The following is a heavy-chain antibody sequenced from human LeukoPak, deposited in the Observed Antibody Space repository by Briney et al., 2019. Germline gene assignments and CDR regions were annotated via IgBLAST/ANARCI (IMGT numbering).Heavy chain of an antibody. J-gene: IGHJ5*02. CDR2: IYYGGNT. CDR3: ARQLVYYDFWSGYSQYSWFDP. Sequence: PSETLSLTCTVSGGPISSSSYYWGWIRQPPGKGLEWIGSIYYGGNTYYNPSLKSRVTISVDTSKNQFSLKLSSVTAADTAVYYCARQLVYYDFWSGYSQYSWFDPWGQGTLVTVSS. CDR1: GGPISSSSYY. D-gene: IGHD3-3*01. V-gene: IGHV4-39*07.